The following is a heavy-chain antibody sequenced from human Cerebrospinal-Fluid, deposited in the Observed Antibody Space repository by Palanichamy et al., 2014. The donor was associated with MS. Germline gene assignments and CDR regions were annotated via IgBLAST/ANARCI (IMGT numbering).Heavy chain of an antibody. D-gene: IGHD3-10*01. CDR2: IKEDGTEK. J-gene: IGHJ4*02. V-gene: IGHV3-7*01. CDR3: VREGSLASYFDY. CDR1: GFTFSSYW. Sequence: EVLLVEVWGRAWSRPGGSLRLSCTASGFTFSSYWMTWVRQAPGKGLEWVANIKEDGTEKHYVGSVKGRFTISRDNANDSLHLQMNSLRVEDTAVYYCVREGSLASYFDYWGQGTLVTVSS.